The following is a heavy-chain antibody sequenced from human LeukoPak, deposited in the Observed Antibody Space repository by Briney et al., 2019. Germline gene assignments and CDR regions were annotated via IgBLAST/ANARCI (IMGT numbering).Heavy chain of an antibody. D-gene: IGHD3-22*01. CDR3: ARAQYYYDYIDY. V-gene: IGHV4-4*07. J-gene: IGHJ4*02. CDR1: GGSISSYY. CDR2: IYRSGST. Sequence: SETLSLTCTVSGGSISSYYWSWIRQPAGKGLEWIGHIYRSGSTNYNPSLKSRVTMSVDTSKNQFSLKLNSVTAADTAVYYCARAQYYYDYIDYWGQGTLVTVSS.